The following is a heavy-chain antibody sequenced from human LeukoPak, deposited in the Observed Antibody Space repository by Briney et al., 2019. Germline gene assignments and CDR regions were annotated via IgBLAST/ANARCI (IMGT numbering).Heavy chain of an antibody. V-gene: IGHV4-59*01. CDR1: GGSISSYY. J-gene: IGHJ4*02. D-gene: IGHD3-10*01. Sequence: PSETLSLTCTVSGGSISSYYWSCMRQPPGKGAVWIGYIYYSGSTNYNPSPKSRVNISVDTSKNQFSLKLSSVTAADTAVYYCARFAGNGYYSSGPFDYWGQGTLVTVPS. CDR2: IYYSGST. CDR3: ARFAGNGYYSSGPFDY.